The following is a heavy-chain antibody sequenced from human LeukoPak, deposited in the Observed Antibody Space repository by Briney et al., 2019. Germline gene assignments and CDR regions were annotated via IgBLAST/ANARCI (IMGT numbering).Heavy chain of an antibody. J-gene: IGHJ4*02. CDR2: INSDGSST. V-gene: IGHV3-74*01. D-gene: IGHD6-13*01. Sequence: GGSLRLSCAASGFSFTSYWMHWVRQAPGKGLVWVSRINSDGSSTTYADSVKGRFTISRDNAKNTLYLQMNTLRGEDTAVYYCARDPQGGAAAGTGYWGQGTLVTVSS. CDR3: ARDPQGGAAAGTGY. CDR1: GFSFTSYW.